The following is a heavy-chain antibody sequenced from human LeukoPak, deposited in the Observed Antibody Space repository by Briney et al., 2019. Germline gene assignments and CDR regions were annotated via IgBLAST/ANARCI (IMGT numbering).Heavy chain of an antibody. CDR1: GGSISSYY. D-gene: IGHD1-26*01. V-gene: IGHV4-59*01. CDR2: IYYSGST. Sequence: SETLSLTCTVSGGSISSYYWSWIRQPPGKGLEWIGYIYYSGSTNYNPSLKSRVTISVDTSKNQFSLKLSSVTAADTAVYYCARAVIVGATDDYWGQGTLVTVSS. J-gene: IGHJ4*02. CDR3: ARAVIVGATDDY.